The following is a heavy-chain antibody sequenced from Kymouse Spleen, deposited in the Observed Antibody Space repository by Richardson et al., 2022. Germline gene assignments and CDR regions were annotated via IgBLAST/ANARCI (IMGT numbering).Heavy chain of an antibody. CDR2: IWYDGSNK. V-gene: IGHV3-33*01. D-gene: IGHD6-6*01. CDR1: GFTFSSYG. Sequence: QVQLVESGGGVVQPGRSLRLSCAASGFTFSSYGMHWVRQAPGKGLEWVAVIWYDGSNKYYADSVKGRFTISRDNSKNTLYLQMNSLRAEDTAVYYCARESIAARRYYYYGMDVWGQGTTVTVSS. J-gene: IGHJ6*02. CDR3: ARESIAARRYYYYGMDV.